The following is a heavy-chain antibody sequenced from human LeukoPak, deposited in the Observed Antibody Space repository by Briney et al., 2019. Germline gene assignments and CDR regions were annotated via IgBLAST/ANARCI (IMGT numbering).Heavy chain of an antibody. Sequence: PGGSLRLSCAASGFSFSSYTMHWVRQAPGKGLEWVAVISYDGSSKYYADSVKGRFTISRDNFENTLYLQMNSLRAEDTAVYYCARDTSAFGTTVTTAVDYWGQGTLVTVSS. CDR3: ARDTSAFGTTVTTAVDY. CDR1: GFSFSSYT. D-gene: IGHD4-11*01. V-gene: IGHV3-30*04. J-gene: IGHJ4*02. CDR2: ISYDGSSK.